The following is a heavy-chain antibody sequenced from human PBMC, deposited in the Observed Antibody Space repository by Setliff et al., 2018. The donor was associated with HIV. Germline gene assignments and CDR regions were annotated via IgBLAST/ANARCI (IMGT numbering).Heavy chain of an antibody. CDR3: ARGPIRYSSGVRWFLGVESWYSGIDY. CDR2: IYYSGST. D-gene: IGHD2-15*01. CDR1: GGPISSSSYY. J-gene: IGHJ4*02. Sequence: SETLSLTCTVSGGPISSSSYYWGWIRQPPGKGLEWIGSIYYSGSTNYNPSLKSRVTISVDTSKNQFSLKLSSVTAADTAVYYCARGPIRYSSGVRWFLGVESWYSGIDYWGQGTRVTVSS. V-gene: IGHV4-39*07.